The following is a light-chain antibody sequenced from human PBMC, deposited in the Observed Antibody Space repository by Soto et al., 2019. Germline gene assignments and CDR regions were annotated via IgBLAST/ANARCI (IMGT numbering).Light chain of an antibody. CDR3: QSYDSSLSGSGV. CDR1: SSNIGAGYD. Sequence: QSVLTQPPSVSGAPGQRVTISCTGSSSNIGAGYDVHWYQQLPGTAPKLLIYGNSNRPSGVPDRFSGSKSGTSASLASTGLQAEDEADYYCQSYDSSLSGSGVFGTGTKLTVL. V-gene: IGLV1-40*01. CDR2: GNS. J-gene: IGLJ1*01.